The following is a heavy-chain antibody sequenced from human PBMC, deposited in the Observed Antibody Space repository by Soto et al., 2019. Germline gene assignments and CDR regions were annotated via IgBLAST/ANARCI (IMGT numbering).Heavy chain of an antibody. J-gene: IGHJ4*02. CDR1: GGSISSSNW. Sequence: PSETLSLTCAVSGGSISSSNWWSWVRQPPGKGLEWIGEIYHSGSTNYNQYLKNRVTISVDKSKNQFSLKLSSVTAADTAVYYCARTTSYYFDYWGQGTLVTVSS. D-gene: IGHD1-1*01. CDR2: IYHSGST. V-gene: IGHV4-4*02. CDR3: ARTTSYYFDY.